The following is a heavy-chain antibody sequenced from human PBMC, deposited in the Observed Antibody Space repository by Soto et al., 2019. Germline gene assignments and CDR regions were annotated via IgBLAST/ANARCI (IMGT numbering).Heavy chain of an antibody. D-gene: IGHD2-15*01. CDR1: GYTFTSYG. J-gene: IGHJ4*02. CDR3: AGADYCSVDY. V-gene: IGHV1-18*01. CDR2: ISAYNGNT. Sequence: QVQLVQSGAEVKKPGASVKVSCKASGYTFTSYGISWVRQAPGHGLEWMGWISAYNGNTNYAQKLQGRVTMTTDTSKSTADMDPRNVGSDNTAVYYCAGADYCSVDYWGQGTLVTVSS.